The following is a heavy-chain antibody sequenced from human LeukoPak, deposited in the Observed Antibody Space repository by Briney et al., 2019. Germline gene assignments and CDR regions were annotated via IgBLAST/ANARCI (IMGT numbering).Heavy chain of an antibody. CDR1: GGSISSNY. V-gene: IGHV4-59*08. J-gene: IGHJ4*02. D-gene: IGHD6-13*01. CDR3: ARLPRKTYSSSWYGGVWDY. Sequence: SETLSLTCTVSGGSISSNYWSWIRQPPGKGLEWIGYIYYSGSTNYNPSLKNRVTISVDTSKNQFSLKLRSVTAADTAVYYCARLPRKTYSSSWYGGVWDYWGQGTLVTVSS. CDR2: IYYSGST.